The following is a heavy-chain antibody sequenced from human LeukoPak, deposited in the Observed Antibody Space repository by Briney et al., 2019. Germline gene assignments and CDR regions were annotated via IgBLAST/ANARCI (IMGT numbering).Heavy chain of an antibody. CDR3: ARDGEAPGTYFDL. J-gene: IGHJ4*02. D-gene: IGHD6-13*01. CDR2: INQDGSQK. V-gene: IGHV3-7*03. Sequence: GGSLRLSCAPSGFMFSSHWMSWVRQAPGKGLEWVANINQDGSQKYYMDSVKGRFTISRDNAKSSLYLQMNSLRAEDTAVYYCARDGEAPGTYFDLWGQGTPVTVSS. CDR1: GFMFSSHW.